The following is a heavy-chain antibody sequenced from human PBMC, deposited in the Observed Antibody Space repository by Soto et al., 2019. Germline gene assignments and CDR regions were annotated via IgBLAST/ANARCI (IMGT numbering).Heavy chain of an antibody. J-gene: IGHJ3*02. D-gene: IGHD3-16*01. Sequence: SVKVSCKASGGTFSSYAISWVRQAPGQGLEWMGGIIPIFGTANYAQKFQGRVTITADESTSTAYMKLSSLRSEDTAVYYCARAFFYYDYIWEGFDIWGQGTMVTVSS. CDR1: GGTFSSYA. CDR3: ARAFFYYDYIWEGFDI. V-gene: IGHV1-69*13. CDR2: IIPIFGTA.